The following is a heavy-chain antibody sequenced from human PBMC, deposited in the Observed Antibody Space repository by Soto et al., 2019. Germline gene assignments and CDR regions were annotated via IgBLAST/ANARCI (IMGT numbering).Heavy chain of an antibody. Sequence: SETLSLTCTVSGGSLSSGGYYWSWIRQHPGKGLEWIGYIYYSGSTYYNPSLKSRVTISVDTSKNQFSLKLSSVTAADTAVYYCDLRYFDWLDVYGMDVWGQGTTVTVSS. CDR3: DLRYFDWLDVYGMDV. V-gene: IGHV4-31*03. CDR2: IYYSGST. CDR1: GGSLSSGGYY. D-gene: IGHD3-9*01. J-gene: IGHJ6*02.